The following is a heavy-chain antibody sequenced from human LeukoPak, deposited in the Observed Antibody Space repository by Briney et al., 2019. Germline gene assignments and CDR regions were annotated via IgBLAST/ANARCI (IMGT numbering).Heavy chain of an antibody. J-gene: IGHJ4*02. Sequence: ASVKVSCKASGYTFTSYDINWVRQATGKGLEWMGWMNPNSGNTGYAQKFQGRVTITRNTSISTAYMELGSLRSEDTAVYYCARGSSSSPNDYWGQGTLVTVSS. CDR2: MNPNSGNT. V-gene: IGHV1-8*03. D-gene: IGHD6-13*01. CDR3: ARGSSSSPNDY. CDR1: GYTFTSYD.